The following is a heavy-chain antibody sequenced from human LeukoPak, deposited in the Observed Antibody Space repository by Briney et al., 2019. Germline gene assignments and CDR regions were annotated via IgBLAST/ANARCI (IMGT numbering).Heavy chain of an antibody. CDR2: IIPIFGTA. J-gene: IGHJ4*02. CDR1: GGTFSSYA. CDR3: AREPEERYCSSTSCPFDY. V-gene: IGHV1-69*01. D-gene: IGHD2-2*01. Sequence: ASVKVSCKASGGTFSSYAISWVRQAPGQGLEWMGGIIPIFGTANYAQKFQGRVTITADESTGTAYMELSSLRSEDTAVYYCAREPEERYCSSTSCPFDYWGQGTLVTVSS.